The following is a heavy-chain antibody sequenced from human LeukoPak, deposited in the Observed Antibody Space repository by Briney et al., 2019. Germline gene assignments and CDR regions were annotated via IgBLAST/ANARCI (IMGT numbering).Heavy chain of an antibody. CDR1: GGSIPPSSATYA. D-gene: IGHD5-18*01. CDR3: AREDTAMGLAPFDY. V-gene: IGHV4-39*02. CDR2: IYYSGTT. J-gene: IGHJ4*02. Sequence: SETLSLTCSVSGGSIPPSSATYAWGWVRQPPGKGLEWIGSIYYSGTTYYNPSLRSRVTISLDTSKNEFSLKLSSVTAADAAVYYCAREDTAMGLAPFDYWGQGTLVTVSS.